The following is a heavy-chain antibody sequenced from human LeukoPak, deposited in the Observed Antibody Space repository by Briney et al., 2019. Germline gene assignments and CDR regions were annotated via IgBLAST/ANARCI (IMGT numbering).Heavy chain of an antibody. D-gene: IGHD3-22*01. J-gene: IGHJ4*02. CDR3: ARGSIYYGDSSAYFDY. V-gene: IGHV4-34*01. CDR2: INHRGST. Sequence: PSETLSLPCSVYGGSFSGYFWTYIRQPPGKGLEWIGEINHRGSTSYNPSLKSRVTISRDTSKNQFSLRLTSVTAADTAVYYCARGSIYYGDSSAYFDYWGQGSLVTVSS. CDR1: GGSFSGYF.